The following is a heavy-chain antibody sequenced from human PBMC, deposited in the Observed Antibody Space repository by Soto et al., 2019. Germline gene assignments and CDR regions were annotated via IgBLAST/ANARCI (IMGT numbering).Heavy chain of an antibody. D-gene: IGHD4-17*01. Sequence: APVKVSCKAPGYPFTSYGISRVGQAPGQRFQGMGWISAYNGNTNYARKLLGGLAMTTDTFTSTADMELRSLRCDDTAVYYCARDLGDYGDYARASSAVPLFDYWGQGTLVTVSS. J-gene: IGHJ4*02. CDR2: ISAYNGNT. CDR1: GYPFTSYG. V-gene: IGHV1-18*01. CDR3: ARDLGDYGDYARASSAVPLFDY.